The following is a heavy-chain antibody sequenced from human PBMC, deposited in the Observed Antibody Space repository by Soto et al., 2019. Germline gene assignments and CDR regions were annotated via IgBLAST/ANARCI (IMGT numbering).Heavy chain of an antibody. CDR2: IKSKTDGGTT. CDR3: TTDLPTLIPQVDY. CDR1: GFTFNSAW. Sequence: EVQLVESGGGFVKPGGSLRLSCAASGFTFNSAWMNWVRQAPGKGLEWVGRIKSKTDGGTTDYAAPVKGRFTISRDDSKDTLYLQMNSLKTEDTAVYYCTTDLPTLIPQVDYWGQGTLVTVSS. J-gene: IGHJ4*02. V-gene: IGHV3-15*07. D-gene: IGHD4-4*01.